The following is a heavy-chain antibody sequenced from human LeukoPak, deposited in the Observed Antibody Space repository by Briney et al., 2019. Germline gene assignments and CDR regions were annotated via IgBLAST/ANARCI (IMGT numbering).Heavy chain of an antibody. Sequence: SETLSLTCTVSGYSISSGYYWGWIRQPPGKGLEWIGSIYHSGSTYYNPSLKSRVTISVDTSKNQFSLKLSSVTAADTAVYYCASGYDTPPGAFDIWGQGTMVTVSS. V-gene: IGHV4-38-2*02. J-gene: IGHJ3*02. CDR1: GYSISSGYY. CDR3: ASGYDTPPGAFDI. CDR2: IYHSGST. D-gene: IGHD5-12*01.